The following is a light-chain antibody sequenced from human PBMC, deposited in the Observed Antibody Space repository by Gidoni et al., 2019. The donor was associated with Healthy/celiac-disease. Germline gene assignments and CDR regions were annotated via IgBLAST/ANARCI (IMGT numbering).Light chain of an antibody. CDR1: QGISTY. CDR2: AAS. CDR3: QQYYSYPRS. Sequence: AIRMTQSPSSFSASTGERVNISCRASQGISTYLAWYQHKPGQAPKLLIYAASTLQSGVPSRFSGSGSGTDFTLTISCLQSEDFATYYCQQYYSYPRSFGQGTKLVIK. V-gene: IGKV1-8*01. J-gene: IGKJ2*03.